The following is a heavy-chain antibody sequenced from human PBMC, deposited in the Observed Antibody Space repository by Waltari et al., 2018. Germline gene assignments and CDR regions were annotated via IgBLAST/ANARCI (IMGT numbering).Heavy chain of an antibody. V-gene: IGHV4-38-2*01. D-gene: IGHD4-4*01. CDR1: GYFISSGHY. CDR2: IYHSGRT. J-gene: IGHJ4*02. Sequence: QVQLQESGPGLVKPSETLSLTCAVSGYFISSGHYLGWIRQPPGKGLEWVGTIYHSGRTFYNPSLNSRVTISVDTSNNQFSLMLTSVTAADTAVYYCTADYSNYVDQFDYWGQGSLVTVSS. CDR3: TADYSNYVDQFDY.